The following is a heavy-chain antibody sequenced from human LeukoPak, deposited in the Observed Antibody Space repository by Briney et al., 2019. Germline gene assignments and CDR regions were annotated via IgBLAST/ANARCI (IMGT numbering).Heavy chain of an antibody. Sequence: PGGSLRLSCAASGFTFSIYRMKWVRQAPGKGLEWVSYISSSSSTIYYADSVKGRFTISRDNAKNSLYLQMNSLRAEDTAVYYCARDFRSSGDDLDYWGQGTLVTVSS. CDR2: ISSSSSTI. J-gene: IGHJ4*02. CDR1: GFTFSIYR. CDR3: ARDFRSSGDDLDY. D-gene: IGHD3-22*01. V-gene: IGHV3-48*01.